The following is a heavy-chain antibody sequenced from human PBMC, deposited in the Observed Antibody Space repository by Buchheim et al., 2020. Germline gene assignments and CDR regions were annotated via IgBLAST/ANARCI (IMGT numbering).Heavy chain of an antibody. CDR1: GLTFSNYV. Sequence: EVHLLESGGGLVQPGGSLRLSCAAFGLTFSNYVMNWVRQAPGKGLEWVSGIIGSGGSTYYAESVEGRFMISRDNSKNTLYLQMNSLRAEDTAVYYCAKPFRNHIYYYMDVWGKGTT. J-gene: IGHJ6*03. CDR3: AKPFRNHIYYYMDV. CDR2: IIGSGGST. V-gene: IGHV3-23*01. D-gene: IGHD1-14*01.